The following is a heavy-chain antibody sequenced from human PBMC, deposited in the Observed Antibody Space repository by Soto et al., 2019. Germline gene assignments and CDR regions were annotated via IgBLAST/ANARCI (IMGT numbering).Heavy chain of an antibody. CDR3: GRQSINGVRGVSGCGLDV. CDR2: IHPGDSET. J-gene: IGHJ6*02. Sequence: GESLKISCKGSGYSFTSYYIAWVRQMPGKGLEWMGIIHPGDSETRYRPSFQGHVIISADKPISSPYLQWSSLEAADTAMYYCGRQSINGVRGVSGCGLDVWGQGTTVTVSS. D-gene: IGHD3-10*01. V-gene: IGHV5-51*01. CDR1: GYSFTSYY.